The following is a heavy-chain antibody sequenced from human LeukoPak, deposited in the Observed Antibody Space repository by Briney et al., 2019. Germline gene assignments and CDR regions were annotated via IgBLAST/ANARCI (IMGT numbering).Heavy chain of an antibody. J-gene: IGHJ4*02. Sequence: GGSLRLSCAASGLTFSSSAMSWVRQAPGKGLEWVSAISNNGGYTYYADSVKGRFTISRDNSKNTLYLQMNSLRAEDTAVYYCAKDPPRRMKYYYDSSGSNRHWGQGTLVTVSS. CDR3: AKDPPRRMKYYYDSSGSNRH. CDR2: ISNNGGYT. CDR1: GLTFSSSA. D-gene: IGHD3-22*01. V-gene: IGHV3-23*01.